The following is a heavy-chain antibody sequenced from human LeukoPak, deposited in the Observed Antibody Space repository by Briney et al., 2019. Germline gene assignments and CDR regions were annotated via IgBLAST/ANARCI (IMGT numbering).Heavy chain of an antibody. Sequence: GGSLRLSFAASGFPFSNAWMGWVRQAPGKGLEWVGRIKSKTDGGTTDYSAPVKGRFTVSRDDSKTTLYLQMNSLKTEDTAVYYCITDLARGGWGQGNLVIVSS. CDR1: GFPFSNAW. CDR3: ITDLARGG. D-gene: IGHD6-25*01. CDR2: IKSKTDGGTT. V-gene: IGHV3-15*01. J-gene: IGHJ4*02.